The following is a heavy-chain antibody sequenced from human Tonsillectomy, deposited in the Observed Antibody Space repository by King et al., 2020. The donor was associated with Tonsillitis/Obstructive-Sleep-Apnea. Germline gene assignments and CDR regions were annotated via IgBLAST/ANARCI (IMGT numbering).Heavy chain of an antibody. D-gene: IGHD6-6*01. CDR2: INHSGST. Sequence: VQLQQWGAGLLKPSETLSLTCAVYGGSFSGYYWSWIRQPPGKGLEWIGEINHSGSTNYNPSLKSRVTLSVDTSKNQFSLKLSPVTAADTAVYYCASAEYSSSSLYYYYYIDVWGKGTTVTVSS. V-gene: IGHV4-34*01. J-gene: IGHJ6*03. CDR3: ASAEYSSSSLYYYYYIDV. CDR1: GGSFSGYY.